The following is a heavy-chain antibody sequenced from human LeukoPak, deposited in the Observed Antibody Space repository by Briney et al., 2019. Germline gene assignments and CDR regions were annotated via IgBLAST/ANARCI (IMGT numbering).Heavy chain of an antibody. CDR3: AKGYYDILTGYYLDGMDV. J-gene: IGHJ6*02. CDR1: GFTFDDYA. D-gene: IGHD3-9*01. Sequence: GGSLRLSCAASGFTFDDYAMPWVRQAPGKGLEWVSGISWNSGSIGYADSVKGRFTISRDNAKNSLYLQMNSLRAEDTALYYCAKGYYDILTGYYLDGMDVWGQGTTVTVSS. V-gene: IGHV3-9*01. CDR2: ISWNSGSI.